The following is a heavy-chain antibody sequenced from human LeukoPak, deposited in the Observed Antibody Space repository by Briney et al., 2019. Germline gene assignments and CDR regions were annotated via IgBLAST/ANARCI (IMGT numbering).Heavy chain of an antibody. CDR1: GYTFTSYG. Sequence: GASVKVSCKASGYTFTSYGISWVRQAPGQGLEWMGWISAYNGNTNYAQKLQGRVTMTTDTSTSTAYMELRSLRSDDTAVYYCARESLWFGEFDSYYYYYMGVWGKGTTVTISS. J-gene: IGHJ6*03. CDR3: ARESLWFGEFDSYYYYYMGV. CDR2: ISAYNGNT. V-gene: IGHV1-18*01. D-gene: IGHD3-10*01.